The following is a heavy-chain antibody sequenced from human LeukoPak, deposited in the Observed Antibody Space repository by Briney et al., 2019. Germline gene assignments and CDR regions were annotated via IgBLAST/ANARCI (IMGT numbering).Heavy chain of an antibody. D-gene: IGHD6-19*01. CDR3: ARNVVVAGAFDI. V-gene: IGHV1-8*01. CDR2: MNPNSGNT. J-gene: IGHJ3*02. Sequence: ASVRVSCKASGYTFTSYDINWVRQATGQGLEWMGWMNPNSGNTGYAQKFQGRVTMTRNTSISTAYMELSSLRSEDTAVYYCARNVVVAGAFDIWGQGTMVTVSS. CDR1: GYTFTSYD.